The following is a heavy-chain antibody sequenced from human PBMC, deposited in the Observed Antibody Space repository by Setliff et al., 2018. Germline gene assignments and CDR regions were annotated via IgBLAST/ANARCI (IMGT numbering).Heavy chain of an antibody. CDR1: GFTFTDYL. CDR3: VRVPQEALYYYDRGHYIDY. Sequence: ASVKVSCKASGFTFTDYLMNWMRQAPEQGLEWMGRINLNTGNIFYAQEFQGRVTLSRDTSISTAYMELTGLKYDDTAVYYCVRVPQEALYYYDRGHYIDYWGQGTLVTVSS. V-gene: IGHV1-2*02. CDR2: INLNTGNI. D-gene: IGHD3-22*01. J-gene: IGHJ4*02.